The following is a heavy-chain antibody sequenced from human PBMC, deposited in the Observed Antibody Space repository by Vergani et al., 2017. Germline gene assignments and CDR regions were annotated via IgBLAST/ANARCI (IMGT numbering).Heavy chain of an antibody. Sequence: QLQLQESGSGLVKPSQTLSLTCAVSGGSISSGGYSWSWIRQPPGKGLEWIGEINHSGSTNYNPSLKSRVTISVDTSKNQFSLKLSSVTAADTAVYYCARGITSGIVVVPAAITGVGAFDYWGQGTLVTVSS. J-gene: IGHJ4*02. CDR2: INHSGST. D-gene: IGHD2-2*02. CDR1: GGSISSGGYS. V-gene: IGHV4-30-2*01. CDR3: ARGITSGIVVVPAAITGVGAFDY.